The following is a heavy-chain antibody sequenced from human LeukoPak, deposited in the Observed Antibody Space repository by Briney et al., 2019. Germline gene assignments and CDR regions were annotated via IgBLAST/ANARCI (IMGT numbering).Heavy chain of an antibody. J-gene: IGHJ4*02. CDR1: GFTFSSYG. V-gene: IGHV3-33*01. D-gene: IGHD2-8*01. Sequence: GGSLRLSCAASGFTFSSYGMHRVRQAPGKGLEWVAVIWYDGSNKYYADSVKGRFTISRDNSKNTLYLQMNSLRAEDTAVYYCARDTKGGRIDYWGQGTLVTVSS. CDR2: IWYDGSNK. CDR3: ARDTKGGRIDY.